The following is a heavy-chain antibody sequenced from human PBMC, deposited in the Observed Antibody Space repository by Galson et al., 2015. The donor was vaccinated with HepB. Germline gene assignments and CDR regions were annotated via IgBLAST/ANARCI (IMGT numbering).Heavy chain of an antibody. J-gene: IGHJ2*01. Sequence: SLRLSCAASGFTFSSYGMHWVRQAPGKGLEWVAVIWYDGSNKHYADSVKGRFTISRDNSKNTLYLQMNSLRAGDTAVYYCARDRPGERQQQLVPDWYFDLWGRGTLVTVSS. D-gene: IGHD6-13*01. CDR1: GFTFSSYG. CDR3: ARDRPGERQQQLVPDWYFDL. CDR2: IWYDGSNK. V-gene: IGHV3-33*01.